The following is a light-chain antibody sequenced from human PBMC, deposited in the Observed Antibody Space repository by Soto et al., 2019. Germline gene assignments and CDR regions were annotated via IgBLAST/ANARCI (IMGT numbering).Light chain of an antibody. Sequence: EIVLTQSPGTLSLSPGERATLSCMASQSVSSSYLAWYQQKPGQAPRLLIYGASSRATGIPDRFSGSGSGTDFTLTISRLEPEDFAVYYCQQYGSSRPLTFGGGTKVDI. CDR1: QSVSSSY. J-gene: IGKJ4*01. CDR3: QQYGSSRPLT. CDR2: GAS. V-gene: IGKV3-20*01.